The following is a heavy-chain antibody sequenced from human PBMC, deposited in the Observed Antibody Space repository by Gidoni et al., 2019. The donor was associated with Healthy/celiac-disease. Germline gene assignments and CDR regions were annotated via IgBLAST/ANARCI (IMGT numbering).Heavy chain of an antibody. CDR1: GFTCGSYA. Sequence: EVQLLESGGGLVEPGGSLRLAGAASGFTCGSYAMRWVRQSPGKGLEWVSAISGSGGSTSYADSVKGRFTISRDNSTNTLYLHMNSLRAEDTAVYYCAKDGGRGYRDAFDIWGQGTMVTVSS. D-gene: IGHD3-16*01. J-gene: IGHJ3*02. V-gene: IGHV3-23*01. CDR3: AKDGGRGYRDAFDI. CDR2: ISGSGGST.